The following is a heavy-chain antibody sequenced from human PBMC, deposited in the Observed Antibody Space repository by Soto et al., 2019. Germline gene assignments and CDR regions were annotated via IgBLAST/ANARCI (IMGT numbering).Heavy chain of an antibody. CDR1: GYTFTSYG. D-gene: IGHD6-6*01. CDR2: ISAYNGNT. J-gene: IGHJ5*02. Sequence: GASVKVCCKASGYTFTSYGISWVRQAPGQRLEWMGWISAYNGNTNYAQKLQGRVTMTTDTSTSTAYMELRSLRSDDTAVYYCARGIAARGRNWFDPWGQGTLVTVSS. CDR3: ARGIAARGRNWFDP. V-gene: IGHV1-18*01.